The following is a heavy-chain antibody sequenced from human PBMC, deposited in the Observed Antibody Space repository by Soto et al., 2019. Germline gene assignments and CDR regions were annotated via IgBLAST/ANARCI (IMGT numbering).Heavy chain of an antibody. D-gene: IGHD3-10*01. Sequence: KGLEWVSAISGSGGSTYYADSVKGRFTISRDNSKNTLYLQMNSLRAEDTAVYYCAKLFFLVRRVQLLYYYGMDVWAEATSVT. CDR2: ISGSGGST. J-gene: IGHJ6*02. CDR3: AKLFFLVRRVQLLYYYGMDV. V-gene: IGHV3-23*01.